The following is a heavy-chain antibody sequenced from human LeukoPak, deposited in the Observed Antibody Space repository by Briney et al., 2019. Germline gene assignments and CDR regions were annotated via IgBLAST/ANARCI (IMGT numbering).Heavy chain of an antibody. CDR3: ATSTYYYGSGSDYYFDY. V-gene: IGHV5-51*01. J-gene: IGHJ4*02. Sequence: GESLKISCKGSGYSFTSYWIGWVRQMPGKGLEWMGIIYPGDSDTRYSPSFQGQVTISADKFISTAYLQWSSLKASDTAMYYCATSTYYYGSGSDYYFDYWGQGTLVTVSS. CDR2: IYPGDSDT. CDR1: GYSFTSYW. D-gene: IGHD3-10*01.